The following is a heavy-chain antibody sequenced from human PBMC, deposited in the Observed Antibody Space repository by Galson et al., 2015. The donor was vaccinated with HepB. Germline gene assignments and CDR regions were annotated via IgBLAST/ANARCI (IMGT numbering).Heavy chain of an antibody. CDR1: GSTFTSYG. V-gene: IGHV1-18*04. J-gene: IGHJ4*02. D-gene: IGHD3-10*01. CDR2: ISAYNGNT. CDR3: ARTITMARGVITQPIDY. Sequence: SVKVSCKASGSTFTSYGISWVRQAPGQGLEWMGWISAYNGNTNYAQKLQGRVTMTTDTSTSTAYMELRSLRSDDTAVYYCARTITMARGVITQPIDYWGQGTLVTVSS.